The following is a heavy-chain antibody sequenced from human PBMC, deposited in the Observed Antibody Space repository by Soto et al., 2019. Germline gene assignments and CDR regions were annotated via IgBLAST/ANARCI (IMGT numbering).Heavy chain of an antibody. Sequence: QVQLVQSGAEVKKPGSSVKVSCKASGGTFSSYTISWVRQAPGQGLEWMGRIIPILGIANYAQKFQGRVTITADKSTSTAYMELSSLRSEDTAVYYCARDLSSGWYRFDPWGQGTLVTVSS. V-gene: IGHV1-69*08. J-gene: IGHJ5*02. D-gene: IGHD6-19*01. CDR2: IIPILGIA. CDR1: GGTFSSYT. CDR3: ARDLSSGWYRFDP.